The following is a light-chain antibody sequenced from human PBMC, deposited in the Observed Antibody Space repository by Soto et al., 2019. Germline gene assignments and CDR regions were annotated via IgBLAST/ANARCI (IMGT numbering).Light chain of an antibody. Sequence: DIQMTQSPSSLSASVGDRVTITCRASQSISSYLNWYQQKPGKAPMLLIYAASSLQSGVPSRFSGSGSGTDFTLTISSLQPEDFATYYCHQSYSTPPWTFGQGTKVEIK. V-gene: IGKV1-39*01. CDR2: AAS. CDR3: HQSYSTPPWT. CDR1: QSISSY. J-gene: IGKJ1*01.